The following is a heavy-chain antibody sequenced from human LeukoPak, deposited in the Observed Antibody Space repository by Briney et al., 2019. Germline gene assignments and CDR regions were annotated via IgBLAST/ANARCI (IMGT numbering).Heavy chain of an antibody. D-gene: IGHD2-2*01. CDR3: ARVRGSGIVVVPAAKYFDY. J-gene: IGHJ4*02. CDR1: GIAFSSYW. Sequence: GGSLRLSCAASGIAFSSYWMHWVRQAPGKGLEWVSSIRSSSSYIYYADSVKGRFTISRDNAKNSLYLQMNSLRAEDTAVYYCARVRGSGIVVVPAAKYFDYWGQGTLVTVSS. CDR2: IRSSSSYI. V-gene: IGHV3-21*01.